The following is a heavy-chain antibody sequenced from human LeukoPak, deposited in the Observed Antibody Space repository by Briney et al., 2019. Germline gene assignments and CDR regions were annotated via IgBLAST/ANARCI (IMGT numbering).Heavy chain of an antibody. J-gene: IGHJ3*02. CDR1: GFTFSHYS. Sequence: PGGSLRLSCAISGFTFSHYSMTWVRRAPGKGLEWVSSISSSSSFIYYADSVKGRFTISRDNAKKSLYLQMNSLRAEDTAVYYCASETKRGYSYGSPTDAFDIWGQGTMVTVSS. V-gene: IGHV3-21*01. D-gene: IGHD5-18*01. CDR2: ISSSSSFI. CDR3: ASETKRGYSYGSPTDAFDI.